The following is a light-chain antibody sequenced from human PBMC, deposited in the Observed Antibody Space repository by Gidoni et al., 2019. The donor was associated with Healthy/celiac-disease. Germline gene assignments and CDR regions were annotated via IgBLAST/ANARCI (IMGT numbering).Light chain of an antibody. CDR1: QRVSSY. Sequence: IVLTQSPATLSLSTGERDTLSCRASQRVSSYLAWYQQKPGQAPRLLIYDAPNRATGIPARFSGSGSWTDFTLTISSLEPEDFAVYYCQQRSNWPLTFGGGTKVEIK. CDR3: QQRSNWPLT. J-gene: IGKJ4*01. CDR2: DAP. V-gene: IGKV3-11*01.